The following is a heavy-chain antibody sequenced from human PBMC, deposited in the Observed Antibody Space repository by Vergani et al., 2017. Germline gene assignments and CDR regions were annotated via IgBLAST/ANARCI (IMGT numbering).Heavy chain of an antibody. CDR1: GYSISSGYY. CDR2: IYYSGST. V-gene: IGHV4-38-2*02. Sequence: QVQLQESGPGLLKPSETLSLTCTVSGYSISSGYYWGWIRQTPGKGLEWIGSIYYSGSTYYNPSLESRVTMSVDTSKNQFSLKLNSVTAADTAVYYCARGSRAEGGSGPDKWGQGTLVTVSS. D-gene: IGHD6-13*01. J-gene: IGHJ4*02. CDR3: ARGSRAEGGSGPDK.